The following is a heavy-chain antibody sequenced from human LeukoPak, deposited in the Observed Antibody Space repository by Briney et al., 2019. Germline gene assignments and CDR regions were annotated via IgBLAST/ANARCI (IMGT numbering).Heavy chain of an antibody. CDR3: AAGPAGNGHLSSY. V-gene: IGHV3-74*01. CDR1: GFTFNNYW. CDR2: INGDGNNV. J-gene: IGHJ4*02. D-gene: IGHD1-1*01. Sequence: GGSQRLSCAASGFTFNNYWLHWVRQVPGKGLMWVSRINGDGNNVNYADSVKGRFTISRDNAKNTLHLQMNSLRAEDTAVYYCAAGPAGNGHLSSYWGQGTRVTVSS.